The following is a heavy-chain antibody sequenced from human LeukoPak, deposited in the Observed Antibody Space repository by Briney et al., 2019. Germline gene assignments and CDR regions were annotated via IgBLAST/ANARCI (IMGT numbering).Heavy chain of an antibody. CDR1: GFTFDDYG. J-gene: IGHJ3*02. Sequence: PGGSLRLSCAASGFTFDDYGMSWVRQAPGKGLEWVSGINWNGGSTGYADSVKGRFTISRDNAKNSLYLQMNSLRAEDTALYYCARRNHDYGFNDAFDIWGQGTMVTVSS. CDR3: ARRNHDYGFNDAFDI. V-gene: IGHV3-20*04. D-gene: IGHD4-17*01. CDR2: INWNGGST.